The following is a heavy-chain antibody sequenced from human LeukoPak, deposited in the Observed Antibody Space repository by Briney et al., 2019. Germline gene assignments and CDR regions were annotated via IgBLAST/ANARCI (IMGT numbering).Heavy chain of an antibody. V-gene: IGHV4-59*01. CDR2: IDYRGST. D-gene: IGHD3-22*01. Sequence: SETLSLTCTVSGGSISSDYWSWIRQPPGKGLEWIGYIDYRGSTNYNPSLKSRVTISVDTSKNQFSLKLSSVTAADTAVYYCARAVLYHYDSSGYYCNWFNPWGQGTLVTVSS. J-gene: IGHJ5*02. CDR1: GGSISSDY. CDR3: ARAVLYHYDSSGYYCNWFNP.